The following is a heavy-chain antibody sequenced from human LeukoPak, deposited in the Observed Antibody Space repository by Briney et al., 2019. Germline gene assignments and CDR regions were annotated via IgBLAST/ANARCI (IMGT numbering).Heavy chain of an antibody. CDR1: GGSISSGGYY. J-gene: IGHJ4*02. D-gene: IGHD5-24*01. CDR3: ARGGGDVYNVFDY. CDR2: IYYGGST. Sequence: SQTLSLTCTVSGGSISSGGYYWSWIRQHPGKGLEWIGYIYYGGSTYYNPSLKSRLTISVDTSKNQFSLKLSSVSAADTAVYYCARGGGDVYNVFDYWGQGTLVTVSS. V-gene: IGHV4-31*03.